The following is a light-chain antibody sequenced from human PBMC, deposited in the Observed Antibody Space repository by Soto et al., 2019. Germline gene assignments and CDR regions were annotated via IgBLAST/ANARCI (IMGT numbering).Light chain of an antibody. CDR2: SNH. CDR3: ASWDDSLNGPV. CDR1: SSNIGSHT. Sequence: QSVLTQPPSASGTPGQRVTISCSGSSSNIGSHTVHWYQQLPGTAPKLLIYSNHQRPSGVPDRVSGSRSGTSGSLAISGLQSEDEADYYCASWDDSLNGPVFGGGTTLTVL. V-gene: IGLV1-44*01. J-gene: IGLJ3*02.